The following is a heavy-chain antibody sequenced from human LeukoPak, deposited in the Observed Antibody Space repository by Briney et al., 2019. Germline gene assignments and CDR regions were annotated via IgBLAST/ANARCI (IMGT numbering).Heavy chain of an antibody. Sequence: ASVKVSCKASGYTFTSYYMHWVRQAPGQGLEWMGIINPSGGSTSYAQKFQGRVTMTRDTSTSTVYMELSSLRSEDTAVYSCAREGDDSSGYYLNFDYGGQGPLVTVS. V-gene: IGHV1-46*01. CDR3: AREGDDSSGYYLNFDY. D-gene: IGHD3-22*01. J-gene: IGHJ4*02. CDR1: GYTFTSYY. CDR2: INPSGGST.